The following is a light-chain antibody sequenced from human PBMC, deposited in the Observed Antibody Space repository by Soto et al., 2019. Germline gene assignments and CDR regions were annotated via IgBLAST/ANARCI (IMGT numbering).Light chain of an antibody. CDR1: SSNIGAGYD. V-gene: IGLV1-40*01. Sequence: QSVLTQPPSVSGAPGQRVTISCTGSSSNIGAGYDVHWYQQLPGTAPKLLIYGNSNRPSGVPDRFSGSKSGTSASLAITGLQAEHEAYYYCQSYDSSLSVVFGGGTKVTVL. J-gene: IGLJ2*01. CDR3: QSYDSSLSVV. CDR2: GNS.